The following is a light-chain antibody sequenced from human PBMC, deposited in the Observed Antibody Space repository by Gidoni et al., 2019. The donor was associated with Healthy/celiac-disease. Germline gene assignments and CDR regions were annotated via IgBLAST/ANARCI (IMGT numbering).Light chain of an antibody. J-gene: IGKJ4*01. Sequence: LSLPRGKRATVCWTASRGVSSYLAWYQQKPGHARRLLIYEASNRATGIPARFSGSGSGTDFTLTISSLAPEDVAVYYCQQRSNWPLTFGGGTKVEIK. CDR1: RGVSSY. CDR2: EAS. V-gene: IGKV3-11*01. CDR3: QQRSNWPLT.